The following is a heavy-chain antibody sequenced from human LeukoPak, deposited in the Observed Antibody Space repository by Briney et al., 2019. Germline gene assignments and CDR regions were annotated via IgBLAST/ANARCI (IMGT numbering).Heavy chain of an antibody. J-gene: IGHJ3*02. Sequence: GGSLRLSCAASGFTFSDYYMSWIRQAPGKGLEWVSYIGSSGSTVYYADSVKGRFTISRDNAKNSLYMQMESLRDEDTAIYYCARDTLEYSNSPDALDIWGQGTMVTVSS. CDR1: GFTFSDYY. V-gene: IGHV3-11*04. D-gene: IGHD4-23*01. CDR2: IGSSGSTV. CDR3: ARDTLEYSNSPDALDI.